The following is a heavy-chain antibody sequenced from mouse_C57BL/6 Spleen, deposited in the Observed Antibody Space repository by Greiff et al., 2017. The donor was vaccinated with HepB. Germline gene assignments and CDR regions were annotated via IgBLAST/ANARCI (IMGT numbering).Heavy chain of an antibody. V-gene: IGHV1-59*01. J-gene: IGHJ1*03. CDR3: ARTDGSRYWYFDV. Sequence: QVQLQQPGAELVRPGTSVKLSCKASGYTFTSYWMHWVKQRPGQGLEWIGVIDPSDSYTNYNQKFKGKATLTVDTSSSTAYRQLSSLTSEDSAVYYCARTDGSRYWYFDVWGTGTTVTVSS. CDR2: IDPSDSYT. CDR1: GYTFTSYW. D-gene: IGHD1-1*01.